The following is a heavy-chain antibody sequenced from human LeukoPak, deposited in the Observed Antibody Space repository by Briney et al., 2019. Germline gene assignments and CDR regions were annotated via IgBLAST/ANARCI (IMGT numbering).Heavy chain of an antibody. CDR3: AKGEVGATRHFDY. CDR2: ISWNSGSI. V-gene: IGHV3-9*01. J-gene: IGHJ4*02. Sequence: GRSLRLSCAASGFSCDDYAMHWVRQPPGEGLEWVSGISWNSGSIGYADSVKGRFTISRDNAKNSLYLQMNSLRAEDTALYFCAKGEVGATRHFDYWGQGTLVTVSS. CDR1: GFSCDDYA. D-gene: IGHD1-26*01.